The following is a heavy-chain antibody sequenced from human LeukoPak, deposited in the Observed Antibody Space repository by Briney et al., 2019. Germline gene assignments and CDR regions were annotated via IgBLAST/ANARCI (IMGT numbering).Heavy chain of an antibody. CDR1: GFTFSSFG. J-gene: IGHJ5*02. CDR3: ARDEPAAAASYNWFDP. V-gene: IGHV3-20*04. Sequence: GGSLRLSCAASGFTFSSFGMTWVRQAPGKGLEWVSGINWNGGSTGYADSVKGRFTISRDNAKNSLYLQMNSLRAEDTALYYCARDEPAAAASYNWFDPWGQGTLVTVSS. CDR2: INWNGGST. D-gene: IGHD6-13*01.